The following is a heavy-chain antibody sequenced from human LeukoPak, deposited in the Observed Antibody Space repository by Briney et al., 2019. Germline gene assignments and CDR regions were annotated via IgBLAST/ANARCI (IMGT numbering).Heavy chain of an antibody. CDR3: ARVDDRGHYYDSSGPRKLFDY. CDR2: ISAYNGNT. Sequence: ASVKVSCKASGYTFTSYGISWVRQAPGQGLEWMGWISAYNGNTNYARKFQGRVTMTRDTSIRAAYMELRRLRSDDTAVYYCARVDDRGHYYDSSGPRKLFDYWGQGTLVTVSS. J-gene: IGHJ4*02. D-gene: IGHD3-22*01. CDR1: GYTFTSYG. V-gene: IGHV1-18*01.